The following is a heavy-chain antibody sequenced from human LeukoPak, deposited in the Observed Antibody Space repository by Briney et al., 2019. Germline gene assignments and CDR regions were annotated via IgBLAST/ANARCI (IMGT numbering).Heavy chain of an antibody. J-gene: IGHJ4*02. Sequence: GGSLRLSCAASGFTFSSYGMSWVRQAPGKGLEWVSAISGSGGSTYYADPVKGRFTISRDNSKNTLYLQMNSLRAEDTAVYYCAKGVIVVVPAANDYWGQGTLVTVSS. CDR2: ISGSGGST. CDR1: GFTFSSYG. CDR3: AKGVIVVVPAANDY. V-gene: IGHV3-23*01. D-gene: IGHD2-2*01.